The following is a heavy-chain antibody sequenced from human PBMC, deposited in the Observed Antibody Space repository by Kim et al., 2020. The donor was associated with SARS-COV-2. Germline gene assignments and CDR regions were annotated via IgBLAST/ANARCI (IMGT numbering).Heavy chain of an antibody. J-gene: IGHJ4*02. D-gene: IGHD2-15*01. V-gene: IGHV3-23*01. CDR2: ISGSGGST. CDR1: GFTFSSYA. Sequence: GGSLRLSCAASGFTFSSYAMSWVRQAPGKGLEWVSAISGSGGSTYYADSVKGRFTISRDNSKNTLYLQMNSLRAEDTAVYYCAKVRGNGRFGSLDYWGQGTLVTVSS. CDR3: AKVRGNGRFGSLDY.